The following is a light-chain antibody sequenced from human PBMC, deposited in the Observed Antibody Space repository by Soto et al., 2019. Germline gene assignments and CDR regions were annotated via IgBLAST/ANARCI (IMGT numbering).Light chain of an antibody. Sequence: DIQMTHSPSPLSASVGDRVTITCRASQSISSHLNWYQQKSGKAPELLIYDVFSLQSGVPSRFSGSGSGTDFTLTISSLQPEDFATYFCQQSYSTPYTFGQGTKV. CDR2: DVF. J-gene: IGKJ2*01. CDR1: QSISSH. CDR3: QQSYSTPYT. V-gene: IGKV1-39*01.